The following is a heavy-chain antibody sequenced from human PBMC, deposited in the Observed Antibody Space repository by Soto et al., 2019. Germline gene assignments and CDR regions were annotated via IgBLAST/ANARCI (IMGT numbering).Heavy chain of an antibody. CDR3: AGSPYYYGSGSGVWFDP. CDR2: IHYTGST. Sequence: SETLSLTCTVSGGSISSDYWSWIRQPPGKGLEWIGYIHYTGSTNYNPSLKSRVTISVDTSKNQFSLKLSSVTAADTAVYYCAGSPYYYGSGSGVWFDPWGQGTLVTVSS. CDR1: GGSISSDY. D-gene: IGHD3-10*01. V-gene: IGHV4-59*01. J-gene: IGHJ5*02.